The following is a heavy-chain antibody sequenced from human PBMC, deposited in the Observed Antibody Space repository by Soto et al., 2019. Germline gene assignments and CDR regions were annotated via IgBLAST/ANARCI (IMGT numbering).Heavy chain of an antibody. D-gene: IGHD3-10*01. CDR3: AKGGEYYGSGSYYIEYFQH. V-gene: IGHV4-34*01. Sequence: SETLSLTCAVYGGSFSGYYWSWIRQPPGKGLEWIGEINHSGSTNYNPSLKSRVTISVDTSKNQFSLKLRSVTAADTAVYYCAKGGEYYGSGSYYIEYFQHWGQGTLVTVSS. CDR2: INHSGST. J-gene: IGHJ1*01. CDR1: GGSFSGYY.